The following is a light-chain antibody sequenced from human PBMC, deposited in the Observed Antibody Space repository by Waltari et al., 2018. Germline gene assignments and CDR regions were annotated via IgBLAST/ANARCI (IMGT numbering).Light chain of an antibody. CDR1: NSNVDILPL. Sequence: QSALTQPASVSGSPVPSITISCPALNSNVDILPLFSWYQHHPGRNPRLLIYEISQRPSGISNRFSGSKSGNTASLTISGLQPEDEADYFCCSFAGYGIYVFGSGTQVSVL. CDR2: EIS. CDR3: CSFAGYGIYV. V-gene: IGLV2-23*02. J-gene: IGLJ1*01.